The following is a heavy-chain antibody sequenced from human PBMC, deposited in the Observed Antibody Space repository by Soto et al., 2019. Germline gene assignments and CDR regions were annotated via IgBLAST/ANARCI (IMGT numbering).Heavy chain of an antibody. CDR3: ARLKPPAAFDI. CDR2: IGTAGDT. Sequence: GGSLRLSCAASGFNFSSYDMHWVRQATGKGLEWVSAIGTAGDTYYPGSVKGRFTISRENAKNSLYLQMNSLRAEDTAVYYCARLKPPAAFDIWGQGTMVTVSS. D-gene: IGHD2-2*01. J-gene: IGHJ3*02. V-gene: IGHV3-13*01. CDR1: GFNFSSYD.